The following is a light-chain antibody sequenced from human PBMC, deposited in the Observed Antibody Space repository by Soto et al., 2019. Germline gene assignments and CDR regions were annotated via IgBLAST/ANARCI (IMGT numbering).Light chain of an antibody. V-gene: IGKV3-15*01. J-gene: IGKJ1*01. CDR2: GAS. CDR3: QQYNTWWT. CDR1: QSVSSN. Sequence: EVVLTQSPATLSVSPWETATLSCRASQSVSSNLAWYQQKPGQAPRLLIYGASTRATGIPVRFSGSGSVTDFSLTINSLQSDDYAVYYCQQYNTWWTFGPGTKVDIK.